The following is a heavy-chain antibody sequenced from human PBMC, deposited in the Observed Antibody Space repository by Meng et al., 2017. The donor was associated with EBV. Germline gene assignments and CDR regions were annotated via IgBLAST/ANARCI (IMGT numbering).Heavy chain of an antibody. CDR3: ARVGYSVHDVSFEDF. Sequence: QVLLRQWGAGLLKPSAXLSLCCAVYGGSFTDYYWSWIRQAPGKSLEWIGEVSHSGRTRYNPSLKSRVSMSADVSKKQFSLKMKSVTAADTGVYFCARVGYSVHDVSFEDFWGQGTLVTVSS. D-gene: IGHD5/OR15-5a*01. J-gene: IGHJ4*02. CDR1: GGSFTDYY. CDR2: VSHSGRT. V-gene: IGHV4-34*01.